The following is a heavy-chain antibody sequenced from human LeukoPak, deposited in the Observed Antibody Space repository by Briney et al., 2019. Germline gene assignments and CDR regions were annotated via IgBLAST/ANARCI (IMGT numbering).Heavy chain of an antibody. CDR2: ISSSGSTI. CDR3: ARAYGSGSYYKAILGY. CDR1: GFTFSDYY. J-gene: IGHJ4*02. D-gene: IGHD3-10*01. Sequence: GGSLRLSCAASGFTFSDYYMSWIRQAPGKGLEWVSYISSSGSTIYYADSVKGRFTISRDNAKNSLYLQMNSLRAEDTAVYYCARAYGSGSYYKAILGYWGQGTLVTVSS. V-gene: IGHV3-11*01.